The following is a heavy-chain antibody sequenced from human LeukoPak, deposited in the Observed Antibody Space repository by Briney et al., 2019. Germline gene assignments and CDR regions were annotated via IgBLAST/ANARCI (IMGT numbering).Heavy chain of an antibody. J-gene: IGHJ4*02. Sequence: GGSLRLSCAASGFTFSGYGMHWVRQAPGKGLEWVAFIRYDGSNKYYADSVKGRFTISRDNSKNTLYLQMNSLRAEDTAVYYCAKEGGSSWYFDYWGQGTLVTVSS. CDR2: IRYDGSNK. D-gene: IGHD6-13*01. CDR1: GFTFSGYG. V-gene: IGHV3-30*02. CDR3: AKEGGSSWYFDY.